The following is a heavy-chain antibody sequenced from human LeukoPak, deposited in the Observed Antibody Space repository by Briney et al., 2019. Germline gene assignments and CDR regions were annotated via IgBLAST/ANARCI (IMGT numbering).Heavy chain of an antibody. CDR3: ARDFGSGSI. V-gene: IGHV3-21*01. Sequence: GGSLRLSCAASGFTFSTYSMNWVRQAPGKGLEWVSSITPSGSYIYYATSVKGRFTISRDNAKNSLYLQMNSLRAEDTAVYYCARDFGSGSIWGQGTMVTVSS. CDR1: GFTFSTYS. CDR2: ITPSGSYI. J-gene: IGHJ3*02. D-gene: IGHD3-10*01.